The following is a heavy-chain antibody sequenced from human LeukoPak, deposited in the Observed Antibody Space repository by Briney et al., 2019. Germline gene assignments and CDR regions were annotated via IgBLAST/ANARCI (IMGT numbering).Heavy chain of an antibody. CDR3: ARASDRYSYGYELDY. V-gene: IGHV4-30-4*08. J-gene: IGHJ4*02. Sequence: SETLSLTRTVSGVSISRGDYYWSWIRQPPGKGLEWIVYIYYSVSTYYNPSLKNRVTISVDTSKNQYSLKLSSVTAADTAVYYCARASDRYSYGYELDYWGQGTLVTVSS. CDR1: GVSISRGDYY. CDR2: IYYSVST. D-gene: IGHD5-18*01.